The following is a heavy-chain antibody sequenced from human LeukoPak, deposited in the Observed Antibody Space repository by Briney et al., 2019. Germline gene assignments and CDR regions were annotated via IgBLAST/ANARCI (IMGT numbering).Heavy chain of an antibody. D-gene: IGHD1-1*01. Sequence: SETLSLTCTVSGYSISSGYYWGWIRQPPGKGLEWIGSIYHSGSTYYNPSLKSRVTISVDTSKNQLSLKLSSVTAADTAVYYCARGRTGTADYWGQGTLVTVSS. V-gene: IGHV4-38-2*02. CDR1: GYSISSGYY. J-gene: IGHJ4*02. CDR2: IYHSGST. CDR3: ARGRTGTADY.